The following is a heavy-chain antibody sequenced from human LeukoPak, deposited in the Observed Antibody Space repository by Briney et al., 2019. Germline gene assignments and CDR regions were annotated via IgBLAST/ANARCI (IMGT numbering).Heavy chain of an antibody. V-gene: IGHV3-48*01. D-gene: IGHD5-24*01. CDR2: ISSSSSTI. CDR3: AKRFRSGYKYFDY. CDR1: GFTFSSYS. J-gene: IGHJ4*02. Sequence: GGSLRLSCAASGFTFSSYSMNWVRQAPGKGLEWVSYISSSSSTIYYADSVKGRFTISRDNSKNTLYLQMNSLRAEDTAVYYCAKRFRSGYKYFDYWGQGTLVTVSS.